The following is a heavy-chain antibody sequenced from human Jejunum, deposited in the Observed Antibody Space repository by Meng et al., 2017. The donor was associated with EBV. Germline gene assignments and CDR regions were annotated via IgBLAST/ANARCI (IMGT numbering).Heavy chain of an antibody. CDR1: GFTFTNSH. CDR3: TDVGGDMI. Sequence: EVQRGGSGGGLVKPGESLRLSCAASGFTFTNSHMTWVRQAPGKGLEWVGRIKRTTDGGTTDYAAPVKGRFTISRDDSKNTLYLQMNSLKTEDTAVYYCTDVGGDMIWGQGILVTVSS. D-gene: IGHD3-16*01. V-gene: IGHV3-15*01. J-gene: IGHJ4*02. CDR2: IKRTTDGGTT.